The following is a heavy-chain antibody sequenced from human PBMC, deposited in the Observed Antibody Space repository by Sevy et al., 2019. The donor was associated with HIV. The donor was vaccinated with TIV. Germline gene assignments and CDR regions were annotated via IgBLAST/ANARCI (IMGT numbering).Heavy chain of an antibody. J-gene: IGHJ4*02. Sequence: SETLSLTCTVSGESFSSYFWAWIRQPAGKGLEWIGSINTSGSTNYNPSLKSRVTMSVDTSKSQFSLKVTSLTAADTAIYFCARSNWVTATNGFSKSYYFDYWGQGSLVTVSS. D-gene: IGHD7-27*01. CDR3: ARSNWVTATNGFSKSYYFDY. CDR2: INTSGST. CDR1: GESFSSYF. V-gene: IGHV4-4*07.